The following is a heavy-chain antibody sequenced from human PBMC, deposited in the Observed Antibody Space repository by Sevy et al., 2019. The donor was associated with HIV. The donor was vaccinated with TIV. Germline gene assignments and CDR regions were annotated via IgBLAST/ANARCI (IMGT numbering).Heavy chain of an antibody. CDR2: ITRTGEAT. CDR3: LKRKWDPSPGQDNWFDP. D-gene: IGHD1-1*01. CDR1: GFTFTAYP. J-gene: IGHJ5*02. V-gene: IGHV3-23*01. Sequence: GGSLRLSCAVSGFTFTAYPMAWVRQGPGKGLEWVSAITRTGEATHYADSVKGRFTISRDDSKSMLYLQMNRLKADDTAIYYCLKRKWDPSPGQDNWFDPWGQGTLLTVSS.